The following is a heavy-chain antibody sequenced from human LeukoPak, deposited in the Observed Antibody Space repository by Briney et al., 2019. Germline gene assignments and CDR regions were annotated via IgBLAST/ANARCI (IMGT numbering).Heavy chain of an antibody. J-gene: IGHJ6*03. Sequence: PSETLSLTCTASGGSISSYYWSWIRQPPGKGLEWIGYIYYTGSTNYNPSLKSRVTISVDTSKNRFSLRLSSVTAADTAVYYCARRRGVAAAGAYYYYMDVWGKGTTVTVSS. D-gene: IGHD6-13*01. CDR1: GGSISSYY. CDR3: ARRRGVAAAGAYYYYMDV. V-gene: IGHV4-59*01. CDR2: IYYTGST.